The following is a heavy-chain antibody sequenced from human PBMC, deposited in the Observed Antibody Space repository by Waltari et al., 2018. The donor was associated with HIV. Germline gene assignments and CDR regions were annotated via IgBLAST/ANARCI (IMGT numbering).Heavy chain of an antibody. Sequence: EVQLVESGGGLVQPGGSLRLTCAVFVFTLTNAWLSCVPQATGKGLEWVGRIKSKSDGGKTDYAAPVKGRFTISRDDSKTTLYLQMNSLKTEDTGVYYCSTDLVWDYEGYWGQGTPVTVSS. CDR1: VFTLTNAW. J-gene: IGHJ4*02. D-gene: IGHD1-7*01. V-gene: IGHV3-15*01. CDR3: STDLVWDYEGY. CDR2: IKSKSDGGKT.